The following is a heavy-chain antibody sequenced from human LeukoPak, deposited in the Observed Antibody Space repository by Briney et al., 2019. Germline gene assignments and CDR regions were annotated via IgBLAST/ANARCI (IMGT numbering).Heavy chain of an antibody. CDR1: GSSFTSYW. Sequence: GESLKISCQGSGSSFTSYWIGWVRQLPGKGLEWMGIIYPGDSDTRYSPSFQGQVTISADKSISTAYLQWSSLKASDTAMYYCARLLRNIAAAVYYFDYWGQGTLVTVSS. J-gene: IGHJ4*02. CDR3: ARLLRNIAAAVYYFDY. V-gene: IGHV5-51*01. CDR2: IYPGDSDT. D-gene: IGHD6-13*01.